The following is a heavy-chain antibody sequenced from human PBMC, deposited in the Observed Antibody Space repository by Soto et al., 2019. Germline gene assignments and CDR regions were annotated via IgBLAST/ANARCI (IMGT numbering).Heavy chain of an antibody. J-gene: IGHJ6*02. CDR2: IWYDGSNK. CDR1: GFTFSSYS. CDR3: ARVGSSSWYAYYYYGMDV. V-gene: IGHV3-33*01. D-gene: IGHD6-13*01. Sequence: QVQLVESGGGVVQPGRSLRLSCAASGFTFSSYSMHWVRQAPGKGLEWVAVIWYDGSNKYYADSVKGRFTISRDNSKNTLYLQMNSLRAEDTAVYYCARVGSSSWYAYYYYGMDVWGQGTTVTVSS.